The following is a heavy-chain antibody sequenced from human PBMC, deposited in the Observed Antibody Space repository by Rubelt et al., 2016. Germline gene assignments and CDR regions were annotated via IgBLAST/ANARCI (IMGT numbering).Heavy chain of an antibody. CDR3: ASGTVYFDN. V-gene: IGHV4-59*01. CDR1: GGSISSYD. Sequence: QVQLQESGPGLVKPSETLSLTCTVSGGSISSYDWSWIRQPPGKGPEWIGYVYYTGSTHYNPSLKSRVTISADRSKNKLSTKLSSVTAAEKAVYYCASGTVYFDNWGQGTLVTVSS. J-gene: IGHJ4*02. CDR2: VYYTGST. D-gene: IGHD3/OR15-3a*01.